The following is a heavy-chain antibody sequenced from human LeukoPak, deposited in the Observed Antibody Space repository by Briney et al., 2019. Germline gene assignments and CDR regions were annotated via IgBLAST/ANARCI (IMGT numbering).Heavy chain of an antibody. CDR1: GGTFSSYA. CDR2: IIPILGIA. D-gene: IGHD6-13*01. Sequence: SVKVSCKASGGTFSSYAISWVRQAPGQGLEWMGRIIPILGIANYAQKFQGRVTITADKSTSTAYMELSSLRSEDTAVYYCAMIQQQPDLYYYYGMDVWGQGTTVTVSS. V-gene: IGHV1-69*04. CDR3: AMIQQQPDLYYYYGMDV. J-gene: IGHJ6*02.